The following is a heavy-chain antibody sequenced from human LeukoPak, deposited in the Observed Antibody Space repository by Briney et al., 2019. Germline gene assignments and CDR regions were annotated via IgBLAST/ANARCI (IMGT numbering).Heavy chain of an antibody. CDR1: GGSITSIHYY. D-gene: IGHD4-17*01. V-gene: IGHV4-39*01. CDR2: ISYGGST. Sequence: PSETLSLTCTVSGGSITSIHYYCGWIRQPPGKGLEWIGSISYGGSTHYHPSLKSQVTMSVDTSKNQFSLKLRSVTATATAVCHCATSPGADYGGDHWFDPWGQGTLVTVSS. CDR3: ATSPGADYGGDHWFDP. J-gene: IGHJ5*02.